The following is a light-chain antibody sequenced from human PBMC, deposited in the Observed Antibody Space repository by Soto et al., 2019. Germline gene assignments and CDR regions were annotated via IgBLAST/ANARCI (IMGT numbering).Light chain of an antibody. J-gene: IGKJ4*01. CDR1: QSISSW. CDR2: DAS. Sequence: DIQMTQSPSTLSTSVGDRFTITCGASQSISSWLAWYQQKPGKAPKLLIYDASSLESGVPSRFRGSGSGTEFTLTISSLQPDDFETYYCQQYNSYSLTFGGGTKVDIK. V-gene: IGKV1-5*01. CDR3: QQYNSYSLT.